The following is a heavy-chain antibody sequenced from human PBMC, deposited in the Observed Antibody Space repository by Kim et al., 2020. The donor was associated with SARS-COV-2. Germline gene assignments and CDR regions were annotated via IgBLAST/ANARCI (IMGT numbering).Heavy chain of an antibody. CDR3: ARHGSDCSSTSCYPTGAFDI. J-gene: IGHJ3*02. Sequence: GESLKISCKGSGYSFTSYWIGWVRQMPGKGLEWMGIIYPGDSDTRYSPSFQGQVTISADKSISTAYLQWSSLKASDTAMYYCARHGSDCSSTSCYPTGAFDIWGQGTMVTVSS. CDR2: IYPGDSDT. V-gene: IGHV5-51*01. CDR1: GYSFTSYW. D-gene: IGHD2-2*01.